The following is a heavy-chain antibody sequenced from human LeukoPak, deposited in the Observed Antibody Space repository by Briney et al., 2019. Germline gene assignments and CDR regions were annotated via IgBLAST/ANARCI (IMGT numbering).Heavy chain of an antibody. CDR3: AELGITMIGGV. J-gene: IGHJ6*04. D-gene: IGHD3-10*02. CDR2: IKQDGSEK. Sequence: PGGSLRLSCAASGFTFSSYWMHWVRQAPGKGLEWVANIKQDGSEKYYVDSVKGRFTISRDNAKNSLYLQMNSLRAEDTAVYYCAELGITMIGGVWGKGTTVTISS. V-gene: IGHV3-7*01. CDR1: GFTFSSYW.